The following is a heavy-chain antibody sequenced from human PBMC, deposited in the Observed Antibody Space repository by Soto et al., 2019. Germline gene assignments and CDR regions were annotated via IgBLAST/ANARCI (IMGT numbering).Heavy chain of an antibody. Sequence: EVQLVESGGGLVQPGGSLRLSCAASGFTFSTYWMHWVRQAPGKGLMWVSRINSDGSGTDYADSVKGRFIVSRDNAKNKLYLEVDNLRVEDTAVYFCARLSVVRGVIADYWGRGTLVTVSS. CDR2: INSDGSGT. V-gene: IGHV3-74*01. CDR3: ARLSVVRGVIADY. CDR1: GFTFSTYW. D-gene: IGHD3-10*01. J-gene: IGHJ4*02.